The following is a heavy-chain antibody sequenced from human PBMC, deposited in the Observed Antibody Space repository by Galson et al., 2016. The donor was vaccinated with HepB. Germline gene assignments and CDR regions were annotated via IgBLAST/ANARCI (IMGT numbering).Heavy chain of an antibody. CDR2: IYTAGDT. J-gene: IGHJ6*04. D-gene: IGHD6-19*01. V-gene: IGHV3-13*01. CDR1: GFTFSSYG. CDR3: ARGSYSSDWYRSSAYDFGMDV. Sequence: SLRLSCAASGFTFSSYGMHWVRQAPGKGLEWVSNIYTAGDTYYQDSVEGRFTVSRENGKDSLYLHMKSLRAGDTAVYFCARGSYSSDWYRSSAYDFGMDVWGKGTPVTVSS.